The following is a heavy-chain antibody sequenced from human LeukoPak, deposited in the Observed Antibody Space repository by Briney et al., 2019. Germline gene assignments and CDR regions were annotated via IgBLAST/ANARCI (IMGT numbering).Heavy chain of an antibody. CDR3: AKGALGMGATFFFDY. V-gene: IGHV3-30*18. Sequence: GGSLRLSCAASGFTFSSYGTHWVRQAPGKGLEWVAVISYDGSNKYYADSVKGRFTISRDNSKNTLYLQMNSLRAEDTAVYYCAKGALGMGATFFFDYWGQGTLVTVSS. CDR2: ISYDGSNK. J-gene: IGHJ4*02. D-gene: IGHD1-26*01. CDR1: GFTFSSYG.